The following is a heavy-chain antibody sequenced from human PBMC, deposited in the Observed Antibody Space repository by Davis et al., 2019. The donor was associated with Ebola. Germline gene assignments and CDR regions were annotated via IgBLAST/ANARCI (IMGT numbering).Heavy chain of an antibody. CDR3: TLSTPTMDV. CDR1: GFTFNKAW. J-gene: IGHJ6*02. V-gene: IGHV3-73*01. Sequence: GESLKISCAASGFTFNKAWMNWVRQASGKGLEWVGRIRSKANSYATAYAASVKGRFTISRDDSKNTAYLQMNSLKTEDTAVYYCTLSTPTMDVWGQGTTVTVSS. CDR2: IRSKANSYAT. D-gene: IGHD2-15*01.